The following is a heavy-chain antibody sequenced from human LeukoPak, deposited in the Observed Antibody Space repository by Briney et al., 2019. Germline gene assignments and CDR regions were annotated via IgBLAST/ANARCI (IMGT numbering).Heavy chain of an antibody. D-gene: IGHD2-15*01. V-gene: IGHV1-46*01. CDR2: INPHADST. CDR3: ARDGYCSGGSCHSFEY. Sequence: ASVKVSCKTSGYTFTFYYIHWVRQAPGQGLEWMGIINPHADSTTYAQKFQGRVTMTRDMPTSTVYMELSSLRSEDTAVYFCARDGYCSGGSCHSFEYWGQGTLVTVSS. CDR1: GYTFTFYY. J-gene: IGHJ4*02.